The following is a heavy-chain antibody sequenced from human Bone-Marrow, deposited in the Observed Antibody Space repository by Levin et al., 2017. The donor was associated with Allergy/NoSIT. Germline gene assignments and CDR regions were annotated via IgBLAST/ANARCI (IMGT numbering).Heavy chain of an antibody. CDR2: ISKTGINT. CDR3: AKDALITMDGGFYHYHGMDV. Sequence: GGSLRLSCAASGFTFSTYAMSWVRQAPGKGLEWVSSISKTGINTHYADSVKGRFIISRDNSKNTLYLQMNSLRAEDTAIYFCAKDALITMDGGFYHYHGMDVRGQGTTVTVSS. V-gene: IGHV3-23*01. J-gene: IGHJ6*02. D-gene: IGHD2-15*01. CDR1: GFTFSTYA.